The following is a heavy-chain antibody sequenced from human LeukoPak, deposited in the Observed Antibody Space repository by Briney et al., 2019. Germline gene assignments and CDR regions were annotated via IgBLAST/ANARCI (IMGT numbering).Heavy chain of an antibody. V-gene: IGHV1-69*13. D-gene: IGHD3-16*02. CDR1: GYTFTSYA. Sequence: ASVKVSCKASGYTFTSYAMNWVRQAPGQGLEWMGGIIPIFGTANYAQKFQGRVTITADESTSTAYMELSSLRSEDTAVYYCARDPYDYVWGSYRPAYFDYWGQGTLVTVSS. CDR2: IIPIFGTA. J-gene: IGHJ4*02. CDR3: ARDPYDYVWGSYRPAYFDY.